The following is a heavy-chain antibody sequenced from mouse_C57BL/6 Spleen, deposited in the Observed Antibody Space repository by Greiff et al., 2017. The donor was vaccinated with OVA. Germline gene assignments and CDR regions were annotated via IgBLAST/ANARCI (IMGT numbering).Heavy chain of an antibody. Sequence: VQLQQSGAELVRPGTSVKVSCKASGYAFTNYLIEWVKQRPGQGLEWIGVINPGSGGTNYNEKFKGKATLTADKSSSTAYMQLSSLTSEDSAVYFCARSGTGHYFDYWGQGTTLTVSS. CDR3: ARSGTGHYFDY. J-gene: IGHJ2*01. CDR1: GYAFTNYL. V-gene: IGHV1-54*01. D-gene: IGHD4-1*01. CDR2: INPGSGGT.